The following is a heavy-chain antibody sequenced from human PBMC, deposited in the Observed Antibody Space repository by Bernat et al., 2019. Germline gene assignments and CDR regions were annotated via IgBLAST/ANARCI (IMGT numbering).Heavy chain of an antibody. J-gene: IGHJ3*02. CDR1: GFAFSSYW. Sequence: EVQLVESGGGLVQPGGSLRLSCAASGFAFSSYWMSWVRQAPGKGLEWVANMKQDGSEKYYMDTVKGRFTISRDNAKNSLYLQMNGLRAEDTAVYYCAREYCSGGSCYSSLDAFDIWGQGTMVTVSS. CDR3: AREYCSGGSCYSSLDAFDI. CDR2: MKQDGSEK. V-gene: IGHV3-7*04. D-gene: IGHD2-15*01.